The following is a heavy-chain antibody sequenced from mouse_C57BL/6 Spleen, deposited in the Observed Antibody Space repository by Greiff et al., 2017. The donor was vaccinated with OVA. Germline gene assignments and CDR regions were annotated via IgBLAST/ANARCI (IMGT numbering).Heavy chain of an antibody. D-gene: IGHD2-10*01. Sequence: EVQLQQSVAELVRPGASVKLSCTASGFNIKNTYMHWVKQRPEQGLEWIGRIDPANGNTKYAPKFQGKATITADTTSNTAYLQLSSLTSEDTAIYYSARDPYFGNYVWYFDVWGTGTTVTVSS. CDR3: ARDPYFGNYVWYFDV. J-gene: IGHJ1*03. CDR2: IDPANGNT. CDR1: GFNIKNTY. V-gene: IGHV14-3*01.